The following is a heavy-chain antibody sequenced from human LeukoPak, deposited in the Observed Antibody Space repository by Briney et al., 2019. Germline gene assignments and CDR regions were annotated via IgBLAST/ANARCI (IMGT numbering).Heavy chain of an antibody. D-gene: IGHD1-14*01. CDR1: GFTFSSYA. CDR3: VRENHGSFDY. CDR2: ISSSSTYI. J-gene: IGHJ4*02. V-gene: IGHV3-21*01. Sequence: KAGGSQRLSCAASGFTFSSYAMTWVRQAPGKGLEWVSCISSSSTYIYYADSVRGRFAISRDNAKNSLYLQMNSLRAEDTAVYYCVRENHGSFDYWGQGSLVTVSS.